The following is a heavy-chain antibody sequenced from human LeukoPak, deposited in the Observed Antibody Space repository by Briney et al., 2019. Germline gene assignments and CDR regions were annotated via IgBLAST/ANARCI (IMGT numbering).Heavy chain of an antibody. Sequence: GGSLRLSCAASGLPFSGYCTQGARQAPGRALVCVSRIDDDGAGTTYADSVKGRFTIYRDNAKNTLYLQMNSLRVEDTAVYYCARSASGYDAWGQGTLVTVSS. D-gene: IGHD5-12*01. J-gene: IGHJ5*02. CDR2: IDDDGAGT. V-gene: IGHV3-74*01. CDR1: GLPFSGYC. CDR3: ARSASGYDA.